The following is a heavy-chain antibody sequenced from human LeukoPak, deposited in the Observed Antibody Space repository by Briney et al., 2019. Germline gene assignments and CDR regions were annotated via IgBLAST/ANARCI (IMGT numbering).Heavy chain of an antibody. CDR3: ARDPDSAFFDY. CDR2: MNPNSGNT. Sequence: ASVKVSCKASGYTFTSYDINWVRQATGQGLEWMGWMNPNSGNTGYAQKLQGRVTMTTDTSTSTAYIELRSLRSDDTAAYYCARDPDSAFFDYWGQGTLVTVSS. V-gene: IGHV1-8*01. CDR1: GYTFTSYD. J-gene: IGHJ4*02. D-gene: IGHD2-15*01.